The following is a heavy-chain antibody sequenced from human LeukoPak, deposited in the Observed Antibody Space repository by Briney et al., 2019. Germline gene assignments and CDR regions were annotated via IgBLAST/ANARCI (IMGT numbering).Heavy chain of an antibody. J-gene: IGHJ4*02. Sequence: IGGSGTTIYYADSVKGRFTISRDNAENSLYLQMTSLRDDDTAFYYCARSFYDSSSLDSWGQGTLVTVSS. CDR3: ARSFYDSSSLDS. V-gene: IGHV3-48*02. CDR2: IGGSGTTI. D-gene: IGHD3-22*01.